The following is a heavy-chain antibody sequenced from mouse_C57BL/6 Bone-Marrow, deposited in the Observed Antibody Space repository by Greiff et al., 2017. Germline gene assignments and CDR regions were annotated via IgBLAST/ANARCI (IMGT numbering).Heavy chain of an antibody. D-gene: IGHD1-1*01. J-gene: IGHJ2*01. V-gene: IGHV1-50*01. CDR2: IDPSDSYH. Sequence: QVQLQQPGAELVKPGASVKLSCKASGYTFTSYWMQWVKQRPGQGLEWIGEIDPSDSYHNYNQKFKGKATLTVDTSSSTAYMQLSSLTSEDSAVYYCAREVLGSYYYGSSFDYWGQGTTLTVSS. CDR3: AREVLGSYYYGSSFDY. CDR1: GYTFTSYW.